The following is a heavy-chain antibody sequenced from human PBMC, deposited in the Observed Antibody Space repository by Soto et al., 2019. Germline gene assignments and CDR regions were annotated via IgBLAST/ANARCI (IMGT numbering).Heavy chain of an antibody. CDR2: ISSSGSTI. D-gene: IGHD4-17*01. CDR1: GFTFSAYY. CDR3: AREGLDYGDYGPRALWYFDL. J-gene: IGHJ2*01. Sequence: PGGSLRLSCSASGFTFSAYYMSWIRQAPGKGLEWVSYISSSGSTIYYADSVKGRFTISRDNAKNSMYRQMNSLRAEDTAVYYGAREGLDYGDYGPRALWYFDLWGSGTLVTVSS. V-gene: IGHV3-11*01.